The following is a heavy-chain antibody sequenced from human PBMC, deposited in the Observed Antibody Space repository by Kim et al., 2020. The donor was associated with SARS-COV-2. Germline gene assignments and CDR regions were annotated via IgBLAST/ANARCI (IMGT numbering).Heavy chain of an antibody. V-gene: IGHV5-51*01. J-gene: IGHJ6*02. Sequence: GESLKISCKGSGYSFTSYWIGWVRQMPGKGLEWMGIIYPGDSDTRYSPSFQGQVTISADKSISTAYLQWSSLKASDTAMYYCARPMVRGTPGGGYGMDVWGQGTTVTVSS. CDR2: IYPGDSDT. D-gene: IGHD3-10*01. CDR3: ARPMVRGTPGGGYGMDV. CDR1: GYSFTSYW.